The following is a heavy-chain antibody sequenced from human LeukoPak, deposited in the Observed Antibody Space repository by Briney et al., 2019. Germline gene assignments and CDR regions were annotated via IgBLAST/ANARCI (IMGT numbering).Heavy chain of an antibody. V-gene: IGHV1-69*13. CDR2: IIPIFGTA. J-gene: IGHJ6*03. CDR3: ARMESERAIAVAVFGPYYYYYMDV. D-gene: IGHD6-19*01. CDR1: GGTFSSYA. Sequence: GASVKVSCKASGGTFSSYAISWVRQAPGQGLEWMGGIIPIFGTANYAQKFQGRVTITADESTSTAYMELSSLRSEDTAVYYCARMESERAIAVAVFGPYYYYYMDVWGKGTTVTISS.